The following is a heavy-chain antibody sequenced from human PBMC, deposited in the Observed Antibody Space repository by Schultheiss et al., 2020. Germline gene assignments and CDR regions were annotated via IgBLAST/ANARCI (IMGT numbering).Heavy chain of an antibody. CDR3: ARAIVADDYYGMDV. CDR2: IYYSGST. V-gene: IGHV4-31*03. Sequence: LSLTCTVSGGSISSGGYYWSWIRQHPGKGLEWIGYIYYSGSTYYNPSLKSRVTISVDTSKNQFSLKLSSVTAADTAVYYCARAIVADDYYGMDVWGQGTTVTVSS. D-gene: IGHD2-15*01. J-gene: IGHJ6*02. CDR1: GGSISSGGYY.